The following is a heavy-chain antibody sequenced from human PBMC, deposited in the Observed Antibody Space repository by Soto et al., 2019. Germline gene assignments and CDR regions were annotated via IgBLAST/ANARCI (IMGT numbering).Heavy chain of an antibody. CDR3: ARRGYYAISAFDI. CDR2: LYYTGTT. Sequence: SETLSLTCTVSGGSISGSITYYWGWIRQPPGKGLEWIGSLYYTGTTYYNPSLKSRVTISVDTSKNQFSLKLNSVTAADTAVYYCARRGYYAISAFDIWGQGTMVTVSS. CDR1: GGSISGSITYY. J-gene: IGHJ3*02. D-gene: IGHD2-8*01. V-gene: IGHV4-39*01.